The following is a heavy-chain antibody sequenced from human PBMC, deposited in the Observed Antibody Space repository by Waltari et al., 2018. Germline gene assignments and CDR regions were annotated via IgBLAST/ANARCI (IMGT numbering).Heavy chain of an antibody. V-gene: IGHV4-39*07. CDR1: GGSISSSSYY. CDR3: ARVRIAAAINYYYYGMDV. J-gene: IGHJ6*02. CDR2: IYYSGST. Sequence: QLQLQESGPGLVKPSETLSLTCTVSGGSISSSSYYWGWIRQRPGKGLEWIGSIYYSGSTYYNPSLKSRVTISVDTSKNQFSLKLSSVTAADTAVYYCARVRIAAAINYYYYGMDVWGQGTTVTVSS. D-gene: IGHD6-13*01.